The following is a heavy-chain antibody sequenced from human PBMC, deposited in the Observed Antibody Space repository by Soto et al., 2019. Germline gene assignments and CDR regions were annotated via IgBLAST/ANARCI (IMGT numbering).Heavy chain of an antibody. CDR1: GGSISSGDYY. CDR2: IYYSGST. J-gene: IGHJ5*02. D-gene: IGHD2-2*01. Sequence: PSETLSLTCTVSGGSISSGDYYWSWIRQPPGKGLEWIGYIYYSGSTYYNPSLKSRVTISVDTSKNQFSLKLSSVTAADTAVYYCAREYLGYCSSTSCEGWFDPWGQGTLVTLSS. V-gene: IGHV4-30-4*01. CDR3: AREYLGYCSSTSCEGWFDP.